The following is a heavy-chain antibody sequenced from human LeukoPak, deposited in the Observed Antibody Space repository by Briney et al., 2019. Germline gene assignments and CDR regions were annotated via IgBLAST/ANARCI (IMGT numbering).Heavy chain of an antibody. D-gene: IGHD1-1*01. CDR2: TYYRSKWYN. V-gene: IGHV6-1*01. CDR3: ARGYRGSTVFLFQY. CDR1: GDSVSSNGAA. Sequence: SQTLSLTCAISGDSVSSNGAAWNWIRQSPSRGLEWLGRTYYRSKWYNDYAVSVRSRITIDADTSKNQFSLRLNSVTPEDTAVYYCARGYRGSTVFLFQYWGQGTLVTVSS. J-gene: IGHJ1*01.